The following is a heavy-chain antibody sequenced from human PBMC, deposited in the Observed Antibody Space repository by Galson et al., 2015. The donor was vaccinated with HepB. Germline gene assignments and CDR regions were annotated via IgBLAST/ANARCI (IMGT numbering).Heavy chain of an antibody. CDR3: ARGWGSSWYVPDY. D-gene: IGHD6-13*01. CDR1: GFTFSSYS. Sequence: SLRLSCAASGFTFSSYSMNWVRQAPGKGLEWVSSISSSSSYIYYADSVKGRFTISRDNAKNSLYLQMNSLRAEDTAVYYCARGWGSSWYVPDYWGQGTLVTVSS. J-gene: IGHJ4*02. CDR2: ISSSSSYI. V-gene: IGHV3-21*01.